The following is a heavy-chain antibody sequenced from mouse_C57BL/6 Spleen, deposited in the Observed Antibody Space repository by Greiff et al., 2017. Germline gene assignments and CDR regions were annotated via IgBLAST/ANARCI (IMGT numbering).Heavy chain of an antibody. D-gene: IGHD2-5*01. CDR2: INYDGSST. Sequence: EVMLVESEGGLVQPGSSMKLSCTASGFTFSDYYMAWVRQVPEKGLEWVANINYDGSSTYYLDSLKSRFIISRDNAKNILYLQMSSLKSEDTATYYCARDHGYYSNYGTPMDYWGQGTSVTVSS. V-gene: IGHV5-16*01. J-gene: IGHJ4*01. CDR1: GFTFSDYY. CDR3: ARDHGYYSNYGTPMDY.